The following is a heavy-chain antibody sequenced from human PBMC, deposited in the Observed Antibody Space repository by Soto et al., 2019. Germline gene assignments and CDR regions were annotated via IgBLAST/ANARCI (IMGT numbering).Heavy chain of an antibody. CDR2: ISSSSSYI. CDR1: GFTFSSYS. J-gene: IGHJ4*02. Sequence: EVQLVESGGGLVKPGGSLRLSCAASGFTFSSYSRNWVRQAPGKGLEWVSSISSSSSYIYYADSVKGRFTISRDNAKNSLYLQMNSLRAEDTAVYYCASIPGIAVAVDYWGQGTLVTVSS. CDR3: ASIPGIAVAVDY. D-gene: IGHD6-19*01. V-gene: IGHV3-21*01.